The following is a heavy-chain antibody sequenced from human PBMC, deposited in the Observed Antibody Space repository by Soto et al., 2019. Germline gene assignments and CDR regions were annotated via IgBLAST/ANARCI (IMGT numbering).Heavy chain of an antibody. CDR1: GYTFTSYG. D-gene: IGHD6-19*01. V-gene: IGHV1-18*04. CDR2: ISAYNGNT. CDR3: ARYIGSDSSGLKNRGGSYTGYYYYYGMDV. J-gene: IGHJ6*02. Sequence: GASVKVSCKASGYTFTSYGISWVRQAPGQGLEWMGWISAYNGNTNYAQKLQGRVTMTTDTSTSTAYMELRSLRSDDTAVYYCARYIGSDSSGLKNRGGSYTGYYYYYGMDVWGQGTTVTVSS.